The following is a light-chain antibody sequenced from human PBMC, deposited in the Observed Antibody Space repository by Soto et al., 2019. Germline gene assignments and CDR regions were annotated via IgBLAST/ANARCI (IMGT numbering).Light chain of an antibody. J-gene: IGLJ2*01. CDR1: SYNIGSNT. V-gene: IGLV1-44*01. CDR3: AAWDDSLNGYVV. Sequence: QSVLTQPPSASGTPGQRVTISCSGSSYNIGSNTVNWYQQLPGTAPKLVIYSNNQRPSGVPDRFSGSKSATSASLAISGLQSEDAADYYCAAWDDSLNGYVVFGGGTQLTAL. CDR2: SNN.